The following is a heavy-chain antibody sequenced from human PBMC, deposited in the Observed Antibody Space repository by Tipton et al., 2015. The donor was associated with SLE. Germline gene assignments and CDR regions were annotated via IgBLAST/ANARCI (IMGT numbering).Heavy chain of an antibody. CDR1: GGSIGTSY. J-gene: IGHJ5*02. CDR3: GRDVGFPKPFFDP. CDR2: IHYSGVT. Sequence: TLSLTCTVSGGSIGTSYWSWIRQPPGKGLEWIAYIHYSGVTKYNPSLKSRVTISIDKSKNQFSLKLNSVTAADTAVYYCGRDVGFPKPFFDPWVQGPLVSVSS. D-gene: IGHD1-26*01. V-gene: IGHV4-59*01.